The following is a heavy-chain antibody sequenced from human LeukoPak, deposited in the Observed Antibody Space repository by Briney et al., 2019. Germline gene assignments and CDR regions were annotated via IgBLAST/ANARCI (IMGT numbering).Heavy chain of an antibody. V-gene: IGHV1-69*05. CDR1: GGTFSSDT. CDR2: IIPIFGTA. CDR3: ARGEGYYDSSSYFDY. D-gene: IGHD3-22*01. Sequence: SVKVSCKXSGGTFSSDTISWVRQAPRQGLEWMGGIIPIFGTANYAQKFQGRVTITTDESTSTAYMELSSLRSEDTAVYYCARGEGYYDSSSYFDYWGQGTLVTVSS. J-gene: IGHJ4*02.